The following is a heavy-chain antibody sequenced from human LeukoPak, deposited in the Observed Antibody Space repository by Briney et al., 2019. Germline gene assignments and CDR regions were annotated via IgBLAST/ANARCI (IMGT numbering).Heavy chain of an antibody. CDR1: GYTFTGYY. CDR3: ARGYYYDSSGYYGNGAFDI. J-gene: IGHJ3*02. Sequence: ASVKVSCKASGYTFTGYYMHWVRQAPRQGLEWMGWINPNSGGTNYAQKFQGRVTMTRDTSISTAYMELSSLRSDDTAVHYCARGYYYDSSGYYGNGAFDIWGQGTMVTVSS. V-gene: IGHV1-2*02. D-gene: IGHD3-22*01. CDR2: INPNSGGT.